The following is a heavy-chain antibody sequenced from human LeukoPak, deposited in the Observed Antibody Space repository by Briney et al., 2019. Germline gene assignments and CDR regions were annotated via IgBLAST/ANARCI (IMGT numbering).Heavy chain of an antibody. Sequence: GGALRLSCAASGFTLSSYSMNWVRQAPGKGLEWVSFISSSSTHIYYADSVKGRFTISRDNARNSLYLQMNSLRAEDTAIYYCARGEYWGQGTLVTVSS. CDR1: GFTLSSYS. V-gene: IGHV3-21*01. CDR3: ARGEY. CDR2: ISSSSTHI. J-gene: IGHJ4*02.